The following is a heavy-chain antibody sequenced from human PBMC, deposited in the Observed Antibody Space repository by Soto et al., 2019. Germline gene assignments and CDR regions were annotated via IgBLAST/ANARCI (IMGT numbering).Heavy chain of an antibody. J-gene: IGHJ6*02. Sequence: GGSLRLSCAASGFTFSSYGMHWVRQAPGKGLEWVAVIWYDGSNKYYADSVKGRFTISRDNSKNTLYLQMDSLRAEDTAVYYWARGHCGGDCYSNYYYYGMDVWGQGTTVTVSS. CDR1: GFTFSSYG. D-gene: IGHD2-21*02. CDR3: ARGHCGGDCYSNYYYYGMDV. V-gene: IGHV3-33*01. CDR2: IWYDGSNK.